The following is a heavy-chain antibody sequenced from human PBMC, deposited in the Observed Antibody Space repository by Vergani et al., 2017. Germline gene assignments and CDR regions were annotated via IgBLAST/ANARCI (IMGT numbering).Heavy chain of an antibody. J-gene: IGHJ6*03. CDR1: GFTFSNAW. Sequence: EVQLVESGGGSVQSGGSLRLSCVASGFTFSNAWMSWVRQAPGKGLEWVGRIKSKTDGGTTDYAAPVKGRFTISRDDSKNTLYLQMNSLKTEDTAVYYCTRYYDFWSGYRFNYMDVWGKXP. D-gene: IGHD3-3*01. CDR3: TRYYDFWSGYRFNYMDV. CDR2: IKSKTDGGTT. V-gene: IGHV3-15*01.